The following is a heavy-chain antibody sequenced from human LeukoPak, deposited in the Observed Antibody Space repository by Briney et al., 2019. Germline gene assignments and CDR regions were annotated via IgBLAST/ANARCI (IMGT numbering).Heavy chain of an antibody. Sequence: SETLSLTCTVSGGSISSYYWSWIRQPPGKGLEWIGYIYYSGSTNYNPSLKSRVTISVDTSKNQFSLKLSSVTAADTAVYYCARVPSDYGDYGGAFDIWGQGTMVTVSS. D-gene: IGHD4-17*01. V-gene: IGHV4-59*12. J-gene: IGHJ3*02. CDR1: GGSISSYY. CDR3: ARVPSDYGDYGGAFDI. CDR2: IYYSGST.